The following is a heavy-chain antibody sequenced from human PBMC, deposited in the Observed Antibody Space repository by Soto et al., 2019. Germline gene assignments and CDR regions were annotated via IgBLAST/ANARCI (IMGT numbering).Heavy chain of an antibody. D-gene: IGHD3-9*01. CDR2: ITSDGDST. Sequence: GGSLRLSCSVSGFTFSNYAMHWVRQAPGKGLEYVSGITSDGDSTWHADSVKDRFTISRDNSKNTLFLQMSSLRVEDTAIYFCVKGNQMLRYYFEFWGPGTLVTVS. J-gene: IGHJ4*01. V-gene: IGHV3-64D*06. CDR1: GFTFSNYA. CDR3: VKGNQMLRYYFEF.